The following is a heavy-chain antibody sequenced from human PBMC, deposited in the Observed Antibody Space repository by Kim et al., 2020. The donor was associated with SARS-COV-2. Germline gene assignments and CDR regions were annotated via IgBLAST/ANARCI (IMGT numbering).Heavy chain of an antibody. CDR2: IGGSGVNT. Sequence: GGSLRLSCAASGFTFSSYSMSWVRQAPGKGLEWVAVIGGSGVNTYYADSVKGRFTISRDNSKNMLYLQMNSLRAEDTAIYYCAYRGSYHSPPVDSWGQGT. CDR3: AYRGSYHSPPVDS. CDR1: GFTFSSYS. V-gene: IGHV3-23*01. D-gene: IGHD1-26*01. J-gene: IGHJ4*02.